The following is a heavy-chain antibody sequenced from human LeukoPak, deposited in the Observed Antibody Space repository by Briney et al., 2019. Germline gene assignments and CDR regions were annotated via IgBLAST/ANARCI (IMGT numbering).Heavy chain of an antibody. V-gene: IGHV3-23*01. CDR1: GFTFSSYA. CDR2: ISGSGGSI. D-gene: IGHD3-22*01. Sequence: GGSLRLSCAASGFTFSSYAMSWVRQAPGKGLEWVSAISGSGGSIYYADSVKGRFTISRDNAKNSLYLQMNSLRAEDTAVYYCARVNYYDSSGYYEGPYDAFDIWGQGTMVTVSS. CDR3: ARVNYYDSSGYYEGPYDAFDI. J-gene: IGHJ3*02.